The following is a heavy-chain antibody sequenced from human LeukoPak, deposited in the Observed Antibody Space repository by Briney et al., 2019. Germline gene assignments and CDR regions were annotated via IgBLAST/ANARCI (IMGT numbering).Heavy chain of an antibody. CDR2: ISSSSSYI. CDR1: GFTFSSYE. V-gene: IGHV3-21*01. Sequence: PGGSLRLSCAASGFTFSSYEMNWIRQAPGKGLEWVSSISSSSSYIYYADSVKGRFTISRDNAKNSLYLQMNSLRAEDTAVYYCARFGTYCSGGSCYSEAPDLFPDYWGQGTLVTVSS. CDR3: ARFGTYCSGGSCYSEAPDLFPDY. J-gene: IGHJ4*02. D-gene: IGHD2-15*01.